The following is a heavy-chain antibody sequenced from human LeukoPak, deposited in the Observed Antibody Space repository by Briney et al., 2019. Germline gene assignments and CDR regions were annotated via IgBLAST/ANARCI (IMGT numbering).Heavy chain of an antibody. V-gene: IGHV1-69*04. D-gene: IGHD1-1*01. CDR1: GGTFSSYA. CDR2: IIPILGIA. CDR3: ARVAGTTYYYYYYGMDV. Sequence: SVKVSCKASGGTFSSYAISWVRQAPGQGLEWMGRIIPILGIANYAQKFQGRVTITADKSTSTAYMELSSLRSEDTAVYYCARVAGTTYYYYYYGMDVWGQGTTVTVSS. J-gene: IGHJ6*02.